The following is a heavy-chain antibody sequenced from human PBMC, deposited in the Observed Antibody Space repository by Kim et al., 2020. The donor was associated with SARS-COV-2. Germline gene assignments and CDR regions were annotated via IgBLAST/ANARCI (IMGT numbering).Heavy chain of an antibody. Sequence: GGSLTLSCTASRFSFNNYAMTWVRQAPGRGLEWVSTISGSASHIYYRDSVKGRFTLSRDNYKSTLLLQMDSLRAEDMAVYYCANNPTTFSPYYFDPWGRG. CDR2: ISGSASHI. J-gene: IGHJ4*02. CDR3: ANNPTTFSPYYFDP. D-gene: IGHD1-1*01. CDR1: RFSFNNYA. V-gene: IGHV3-23*01.